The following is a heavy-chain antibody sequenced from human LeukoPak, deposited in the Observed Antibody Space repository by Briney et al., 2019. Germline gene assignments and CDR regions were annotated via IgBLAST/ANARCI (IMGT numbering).Heavy chain of an antibody. CDR1: GFSFSTYW. CDR3: ARDANEWYYFDY. Sequence: GGSLRLSCAASGFSFSTYWMSWVRQAPGKGLEWVANIKPDGSEEYYVDSVKGRFTISRDNARNSLYLQMNSLIAEDTAVYYCARDANEWYYFDYWGQGTLVTVSS. CDR2: IKPDGSEE. V-gene: IGHV3-7*01. J-gene: IGHJ4*02. D-gene: IGHD3-3*01.